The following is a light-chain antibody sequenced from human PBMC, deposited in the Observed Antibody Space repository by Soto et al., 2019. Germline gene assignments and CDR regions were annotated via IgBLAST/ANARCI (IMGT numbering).Light chain of an antibody. CDR3: QQSYNTPLT. CDR1: QTISTY. V-gene: IGKV1-39*01. CDR2: DAS. Sequence: IEVTQSPSSLAASVGDRVTITCRASQTISTYVNWYRQKSGAAPELLIYDASTLQSVVPSRFRGGGSGTDFTLTISSLQLDDFATYYCQQSYNTPLTFGQGTKVEIK. J-gene: IGKJ1*01.